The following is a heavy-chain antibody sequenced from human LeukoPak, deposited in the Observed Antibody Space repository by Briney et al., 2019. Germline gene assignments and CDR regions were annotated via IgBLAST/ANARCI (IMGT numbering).Heavy chain of an antibody. D-gene: IGHD4-17*01. Sequence: PGGSLRLSCAASGFSSYSLNWVRQAPGKGLEWVSGISGSGGTTYYPDSVKGRFTISRDNSKNTLYLQMNSLRAEDTAVYYCATATTVTNAFDIWGQGTMVTVSS. CDR3: ATATTVTNAFDI. CDR2: ISGSGGTT. CDR1: GFSSYS. J-gene: IGHJ3*02. V-gene: IGHV3-23*01.